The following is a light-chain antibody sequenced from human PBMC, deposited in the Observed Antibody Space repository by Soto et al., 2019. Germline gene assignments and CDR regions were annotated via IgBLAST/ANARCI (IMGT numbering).Light chain of an antibody. V-gene: IGKV3-15*01. Sequence: EIVMTQSPATLSVSPGERATLSCRASQSISNNLGWYQQRPGQAPRLLIYGASTRATGIPARFSGSGFGTEFTLSISGLQSEDFAVYYCQQYNNWPQAFGQGTKVEIK. J-gene: IGKJ1*01. CDR3: QQYNNWPQA. CDR1: QSISNN. CDR2: GAS.